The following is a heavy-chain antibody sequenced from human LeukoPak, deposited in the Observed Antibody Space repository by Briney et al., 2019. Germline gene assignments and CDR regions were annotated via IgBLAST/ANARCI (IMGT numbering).Heavy chain of an antibody. CDR3: ARDPGSPRGYFDL. Sequence: PSETLSLTCTVSGGSMSSGSYSWSWIRQPPGKGLEWIGYIYHSGSTYYNPSLKSRVTISVDRSKKQFSLKLGSVTAADTAVYYCARDPGSPRGYFDLWGRGTLVTVSS. V-gene: IGHV4-30-2*01. CDR1: GGSMSSGSYS. CDR2: IYHSGST. J-gene: IGHJ2*01. D-gene: IGHD2-15*01.